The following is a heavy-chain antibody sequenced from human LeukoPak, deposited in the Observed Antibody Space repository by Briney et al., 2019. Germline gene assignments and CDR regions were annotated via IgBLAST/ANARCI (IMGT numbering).Heavy chain of an antibody. J-gene: IGHJ4*02. Sequence: GGSLRLSCAASGFTFSSYGMHCVRQAPGKGLEWVAFIRYDGGNKYYADSVKGRFTISRDNSKNTLYLQMNSLRTEDTAVYYCAKGGNGYSYGYFDYWGQGTLVTVSS. CDR1: GFTFSSYG. V-gene: IGHV3-30*02. CDR2: IRYDGGNK. D-gene: IGHD5-18*01. CDR3: AKGGNGYSYGYFDY.